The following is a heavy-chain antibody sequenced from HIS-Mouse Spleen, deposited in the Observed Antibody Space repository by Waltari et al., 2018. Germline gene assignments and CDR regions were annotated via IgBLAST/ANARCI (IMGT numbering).Heavy chain of an antibody. V-gene: IGHV3-30*18. D-gene: IGHD1-26*01. CDR2: ISYEGSKK. CDR3: AKDRGSPLYFDY. Sequence: QVQLVASGGGVVQPGRTLRLSWSGYGFTFSSYGTHWCRQAPGKGLEWVAVISYEGSKKYYADSVKGRFTISIDNSKNTLYLQMNSLRAEDTAVYYCAKDRGSPLYFDYWGQGTLVTVSS. J-gene: IGHJ4*02. CDR1: GFTFSSYG.